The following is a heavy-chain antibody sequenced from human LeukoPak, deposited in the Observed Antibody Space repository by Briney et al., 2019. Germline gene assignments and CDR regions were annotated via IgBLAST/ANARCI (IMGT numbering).Heavy chain of an antibody. CDR2: IYSGGST. J-gene: IGHJ4*02. V-gene: IGHV3-53*01. CDR3: ARFGGAVAGYFDY. CDR1: GFTVSSNY. D-gene: IGHD6-19*01. Sequence: PGGSLRLSCAASGFTVSSNYMSWVRQAPGKGLEWVSVIYSGGSTYYADSVKGRFTISRDNSKNTLYLQMNSLGAEDTAVYYCARFGGAVAGYFDYWGQRTLVTVSS.